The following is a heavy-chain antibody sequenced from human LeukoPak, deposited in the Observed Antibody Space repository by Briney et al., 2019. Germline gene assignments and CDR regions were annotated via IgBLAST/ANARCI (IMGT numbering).Heavy chain of an antibody. D-gene: IGHD6-6*01. CDR3: AKDFFSSSSSKVVVWGYGMDV. Sequence: GGSLRLSCAASGFTFSSYWMHWVRQAPGKGLVWVSRINSDGSSTSYADSVKGRFTISRDNSKNTLYLQMNSLRAEDTAVYYCAKDFFSSSSSKVVVWGYGMDVWGQGTTVTVSS. J-gene: IGHJ6*02. V-gene: IGHV3-74*01. CDR1: GFTFSSYW. CDR2: INSDGSST.